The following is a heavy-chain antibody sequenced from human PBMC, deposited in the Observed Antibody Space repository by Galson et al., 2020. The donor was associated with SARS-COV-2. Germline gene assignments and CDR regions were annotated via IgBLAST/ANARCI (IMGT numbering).Heavy chain of an antibody. CDR3: ARDSDSSSWDYYYYYVWVV. D-gene: IGHD6-13*01. Sequence: ASVKVSCKASGYTFTSYAMNWVRQAPGQGLEWMGWINTNTTNPTYAQAFTGRSVFSLDTSVSTAYLQISSLKAEDTAVYYCARDSDSSSWDYYYYYVWVVWGKGTTVTVSS. J-gene: IGHJ6*04. CDR1: GYTFTSYA. CDR2: INTNTTNP. V-gene: IGHV7-4-1*02.